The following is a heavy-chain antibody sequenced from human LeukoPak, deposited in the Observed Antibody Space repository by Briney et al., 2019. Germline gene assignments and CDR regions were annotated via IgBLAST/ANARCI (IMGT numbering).Heavy chain of an antibody. D-gene: IGHD5-24*01. CDR2: IRYDGSNK. J-gene: IGHJ6*03. Sequence: GGSLRLSCAASGFTFSSYGMHWVRQAPGKGLEWVAFIRYDGSNKYYADSVKGRFTISRDNSKNPLYLQMNSLRAEDTAVYYCAKDKTREYYYDYMDVWGKGTTVTVSS. CDR1: GFTFSSYG. CDR3: AKDKTREYYYDYMDV. V-gene: IGHV3-30*02.